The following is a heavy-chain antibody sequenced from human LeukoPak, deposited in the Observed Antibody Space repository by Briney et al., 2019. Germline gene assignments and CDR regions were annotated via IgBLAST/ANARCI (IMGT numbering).Heavy chain of an antibody. CDR2: ISAYNGKT. CDR3: ARDRRRGPRGYYDSSGYPPGGDY. J-gene: IGHJ4*02. V-gene: IGHV1-18*01. D-gene: IGHD3-22*01. CDR1: GYTFTSYG. Sequence: ASVKVSCKASGYTFTSYGISWVRQAPGQGLEWMGWISAYNGKTNYAQKLQGRVTMTTDTSTSTAYMELRSLRSDDTAVYYCARDRRRGPRGYYDSSGYPPGGDYWGQGTLVTVSS.